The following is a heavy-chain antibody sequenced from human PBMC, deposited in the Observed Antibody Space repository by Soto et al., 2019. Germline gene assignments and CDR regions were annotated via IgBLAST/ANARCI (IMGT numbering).Heavy chain of an antibody. CDR2: IHHSGTT. CDR1: GGSISSSNW. D-gene: IGHD3-10*01. J-gene: IGHJ4*02. CDR3: AYYGTSYFFDH. Sequence: SETLSLTCAVSGGSISSSNWWHWVRQPPGKGLEWIGEIHHSGTTNYNPSLKSRVAISVDKSKNQFSLKLNSVTAADTGTYYCAYYGTSYFFDHWGQGTLVTVSS. V-gene: IGHV4-4*02.